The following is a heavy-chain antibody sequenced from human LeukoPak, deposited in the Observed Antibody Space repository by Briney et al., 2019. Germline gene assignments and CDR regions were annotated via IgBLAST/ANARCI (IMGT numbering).Heavy chain of an antibody. Sequence: TSETLSLTCTVSGGSISSSSYYWGWIRQPPGKGLEWIGSIYYSGSTYYNPSLKSRVTISVDTSKNQFSLKLSSVTAADTAVYYCARDGNQLLARPLDYWGQGTLVTVSS. CDR3: ARDGNQLLARPLDY. CDR1: GGSISSSSYY. J-gene: IGHJ4*02. V-gene: IGHV4-39*07. D-gene: IGHD2-2*01. CDR2: IYYSGST.